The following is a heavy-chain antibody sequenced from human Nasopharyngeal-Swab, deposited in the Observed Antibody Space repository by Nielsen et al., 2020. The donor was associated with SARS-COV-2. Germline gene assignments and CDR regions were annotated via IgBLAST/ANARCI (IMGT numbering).Heavy chain of an antibody. D-gene: IGHD1-1*01. J-gene: IGHJ6*02. CDR2: IYSGGST. Sequence: ESLKISCAASGFTVSSNYTSWVRQAPGKGLEWVSIIYSGGSTHYADSVKGRFTIPRDNSKNTVHLQMKSLRAEDTAIYYCARDNDEYGMDVWGQGTTVTVSS. CDR3: ARDNDEYGMDV. V-gene: IGHV3-53*01. CDR1: GFTVSSNY.